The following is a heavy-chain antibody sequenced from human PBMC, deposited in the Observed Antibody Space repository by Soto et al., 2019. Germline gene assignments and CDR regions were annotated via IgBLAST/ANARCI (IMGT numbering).Heavy chain of an antibody. CDR3: ARDGRNGGYFDY. CDR1: GGSISSYY. J-gene: IGHJ4*02. Sequence: SETLSLTCTVSGGSISSYYWSWIRQPPGKGLEWIGYIYYSGSTNYNPSLKSRVTISVDTSKNQFSLKLSSVTAADTAVYYCARDGRNGGYFDYWGQGTVVTVSS. V-gene: IGHV4-59*12. D-gene: IGHD2-8*01. CDR2: IYYSGST.